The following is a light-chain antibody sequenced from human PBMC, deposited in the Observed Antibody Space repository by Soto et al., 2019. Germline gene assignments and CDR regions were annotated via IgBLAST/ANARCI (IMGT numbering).Light chain of an antibody. V-gene: IGKV1-39*01. CDR3: QQTVSTPT. J-gene: IGKJ3*01. CDR1: QSISAY. Sequence: DIHMTQSPSSLSASVGDRVTVSXRASQSISAYFRWYQQRPGKATKXXIYXVSILQSGVPSMFSGSGYGTDFTLTISSLQPEDVETYYCQQTVSTPTFGPGTKVDIK. CDR2: XVS.